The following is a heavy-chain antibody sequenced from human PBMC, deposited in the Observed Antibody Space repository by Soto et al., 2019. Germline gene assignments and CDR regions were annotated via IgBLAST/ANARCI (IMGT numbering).Heavy chain of an antibody. CDR2: IWFDGSNK. Sequence: QVQLVESGGGVVQPGRSLRLSCAASGFTFSSYGMHWVRQAPGKGLEWVAVIWFDGSNKWYADSVKGRFTISRDNSKNTLYXXMNSLRAEDTAVYSCARDRGYSGYDSPRYYYGMDVWGQGTTVTVSS. V-gene: IGHV3-33*01. J-gene: IGHJ6*02. D-gene: IGHD5-12*01. CDR1: GFTFSSYG. CDR3: ARDRGYSGYDSPRYYYGMDV.